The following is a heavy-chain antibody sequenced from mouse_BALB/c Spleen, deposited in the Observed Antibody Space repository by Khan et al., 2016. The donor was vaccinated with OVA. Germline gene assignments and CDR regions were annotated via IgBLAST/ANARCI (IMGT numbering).Heavy chain of an antibody. CDR3: ARHGYGGLAY. J-gene: IGHJ3*01. V-gene: IGHV1-18*01. CDR1: GYPFTDYN. Sequence: VRLQQSGPELVKPGASVKIPCKATGYPFTDYNMAWVKQSHGRGLEWIGDIFPNNGGTVYNQKFKGKATLTVDKSSSTAFMELRSLTSEDTAAYYCARHGYGGLAYWGQGTLVTVSA. D-gene: IGHD2-2*01. CDR2: IFPNNGGT.